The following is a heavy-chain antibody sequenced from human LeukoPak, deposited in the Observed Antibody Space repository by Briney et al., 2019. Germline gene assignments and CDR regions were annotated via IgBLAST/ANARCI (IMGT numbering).Heavy chain of an antibody. Sequence: VGSLRLSCAASGFAFSRYWMSWVRQAPGKGLECVANIKEDGSEKYYVDSVRGRFTISRDDAKHSLYLQMNNLRAEDTAVYYCARDSFETDIDYWGQGTLVTVSS. CDR3: ARDSFETDIDY. CDR2: IKEDGSEK. V-gene: IGHV3-7*01. CDR1: GFAFSRYW. D-gene: IGHD1-14*01. J-gene: IGHJ4*02.